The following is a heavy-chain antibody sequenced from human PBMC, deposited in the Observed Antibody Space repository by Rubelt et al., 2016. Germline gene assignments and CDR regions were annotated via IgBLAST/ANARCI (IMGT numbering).Heavy chain of an antibody. D-gene: IGHD3-10*01. Sequence: VQLVQSGAEVKKPGASVKVSCKASGYTFTSYDINWVRQAPGLGLEWMGWISANNGDTDYAQKVQGRVTLTTDKSTSTAYMELRSLRSDDTAVYYCARWLAGSYYTNWFDPWGQGTLVTVSS. CDR1: GYTFTSYD. CDR2: ISANNGDT. J-gene: IGHJ5*02. V-gene: IGHV1-18*01. CDR3: ARWLAGSYYTNWFDP.